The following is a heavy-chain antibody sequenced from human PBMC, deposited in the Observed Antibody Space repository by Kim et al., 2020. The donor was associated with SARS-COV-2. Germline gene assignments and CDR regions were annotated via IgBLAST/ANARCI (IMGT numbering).Heavy chain of an antibody. Sequence: VKGRFTISRDNAKNSLYLQMNSLRAEDTAVYYCAAFGRTSGVYGMDVWGQGTTVTVSS. J-gene: IGHJ6*02. V-gene: IGHV3-21*01. D-gene: IGHD1-26*01. CDR3: AAFGRTSGVYGMDV.